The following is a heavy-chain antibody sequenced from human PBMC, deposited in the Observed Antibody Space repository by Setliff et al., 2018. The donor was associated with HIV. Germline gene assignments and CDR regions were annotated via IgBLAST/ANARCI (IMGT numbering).Heavy chain of an antibody. Sequence: GGSLRLSCEGSGFNFENSIMHWVRQVPGKGLEWISGIFWHNGYLGYMDSTRGRFSISRDNVRNSLYLQIDSLTTEDTALYYCVKGGSGIGPLPNWENFYYSMDVWGKGTTVTVSS. CDR3: VKGGSGIGPLPNWENFYYSMDV. D-gene: IGHD1-26*01. CDR1: GFNFENSI. J-gene: IGHJ6*03. V-gene: IGHV3-9*01. CDR2: IFWHNGYL.